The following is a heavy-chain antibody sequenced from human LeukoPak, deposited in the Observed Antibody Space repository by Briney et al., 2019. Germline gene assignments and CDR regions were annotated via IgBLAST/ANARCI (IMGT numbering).Heavy chain of an antibody. CDR3: ARATATTADYYMDV. J-gene: IGHJ6*03. Sequence: ASVKVSCKASGGTFSSYAISWVRQAPGQGLEWMGGIIPIFGTADYAQKFQGRVTITADKSTSTAYMELSSLRSEDTAVYYCARATATTADYYMDVWGKGTTVTVSS. V-gene: IGHV1-69*06. D-gene: IGHD5-24*01. CDR2: IIPIFGTA. CDR1: GGTFSSYA.